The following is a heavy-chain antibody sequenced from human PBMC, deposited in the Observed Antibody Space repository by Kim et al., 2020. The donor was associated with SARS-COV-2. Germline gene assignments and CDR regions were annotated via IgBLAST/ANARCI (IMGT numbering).Heavy chain of an antibody. Sequence: SETLSLTCTVSHGSLNYYYWSWLRQPPGKGLEWIGNIYYSGSTTYNPSLKSRITMSLDASRSQLSLNMKSVTAADTAVYFCARGEGYHESRGYKMYYFD. D-gene: IGHD6-25*01. CDR2: IYYSGST. J-gene: IGHJ4*01. CDR3: ARGEGYHESRGYKMYYFD. V-gene: IGHV4-59*01. CDR1: HGSLNYYY.